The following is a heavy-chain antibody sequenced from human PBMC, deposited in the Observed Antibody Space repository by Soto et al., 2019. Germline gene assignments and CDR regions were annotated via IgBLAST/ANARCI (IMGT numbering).Heavy chain of an antibody. CDR3: VRDLAARRYFDY. Sequence: HPGGSLRLSCAASGFTFSSHSMNWVRQAPGKGLEWVSYISSSSSIINYADSVKGRFTISRDNAKNSLYLHMNSLRDEDTAVYYCVRDLAARRYFDYWGQGTLVTVSS. V-gene: IGHV3-48*02. J-gene: IGHJ4*02. CDR2: ISSSSSII. D-gene: IGHD6-6*01. CDR1: GFTFSSHS.